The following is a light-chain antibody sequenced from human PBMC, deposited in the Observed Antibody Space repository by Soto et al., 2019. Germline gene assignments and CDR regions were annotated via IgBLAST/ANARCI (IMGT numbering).Light chain of an antibody. J-gene: IGKJ1*01. V-gene: IGKV3-15*01. Sequence: EIVMTNSPPPLSLSPGEKATPSCRPSQSVGTNLAWYQQKPGQAPRLLIYGASTRATGIPARFSGSGSGTEFTLTISSLQSEDFAVYYCQQYNNWRTFGQGTKVEIK. CDR1: QSVGTN. CDR2: GAS. CDR3: QQYNNWRT.